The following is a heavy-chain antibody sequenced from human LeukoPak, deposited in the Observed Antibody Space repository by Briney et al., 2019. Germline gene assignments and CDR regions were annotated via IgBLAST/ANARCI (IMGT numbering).Heavy chain of an antibody. CDR2: LYNAGST. D-gene: IGHD5-18*01. CDR3: AAGMAQPLLDY. CDR1: GFTVSNKY. Sequence: GGSLRLSCVASGFTVSNKYMSWVRQAPGKGLEWVSVLYNAGSTYYADSVKGRFTISRDNSKNTLYLQMYSLRAEDTAVYYCAAGMAQPLLDYWGHGTLVAVSS. J-gene: IGHJ4*01. V-gene: IGHV3-53*01.